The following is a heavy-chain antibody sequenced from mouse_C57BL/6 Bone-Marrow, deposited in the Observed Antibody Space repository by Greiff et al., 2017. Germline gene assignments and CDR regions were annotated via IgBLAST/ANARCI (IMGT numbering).Heavy chain of an antibody. CDR3: ARQLRLRGFAY. V-gene: IGHV1-50*01. J-gene: IGHJ3*01. CDR1: GYTFTSYW. Sequence: QVQLQQPGAELVKPGASVKLSCKASGYTFTSYWMQWVKQRPGQGLEWIGEIDPSDSYTNSNQKFKGKATLTVDTSSSTAYMQLSSLTSEDSAVYYCARQLRLRGFAYWGQGTLVTVSA. D-gene: IGHD3-2*02. CDR2: IDPSDSYT.